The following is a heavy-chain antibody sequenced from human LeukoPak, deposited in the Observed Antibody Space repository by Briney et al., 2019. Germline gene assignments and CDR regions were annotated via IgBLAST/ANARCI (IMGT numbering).Heavy chain of an antibody. CDR2: ISGSGGTT. Sequence: GGSLRLSCTASGFTFSNSAMNWVRQAPGKGLEWVSFISGSGGTTYYADSVKGRFTISRDNSKNTLYLQMNSLRAEDTAVYYCAKDPPEIARPWGQGTLVTVSS. CDR1: GFTFSNSA. CDR3: AKDPPEIARP. D-gene: IGHD3-22*01. V-gene: IGHV3-23*01. J-gene: IGHJ5*02.